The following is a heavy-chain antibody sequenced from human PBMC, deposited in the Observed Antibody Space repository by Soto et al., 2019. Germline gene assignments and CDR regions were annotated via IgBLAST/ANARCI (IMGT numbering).Heavy chain of an antibody. Sequence: ASVKVSCKASGYTFTRYYMHWVRQAPGQGLEWMGIINPSGGSTSYAQKFQGRVTMTRDTSTSTVYMELSSLRSEDTAVYYCARARDYGDYSRYYGMDVWGQGTTVTVSS. CDR3: ARARDYGDYSRYYGMDV. D-gene: IGHD4-17*01. CDR1: GYTFTRYY. J-gene: IGHJ6*02. CDR2: INPSGGST. V-gene: IGHV1-46*01.